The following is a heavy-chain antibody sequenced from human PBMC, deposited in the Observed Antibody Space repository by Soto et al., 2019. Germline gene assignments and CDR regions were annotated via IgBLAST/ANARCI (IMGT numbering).Heavy chain of an antibody. CDR1: GFTFSYFA. J-gene: IGHJ3*02. CDR2: IVAGGGIT. D-gene: IGHD1-26*01. CDR3: AKDQVGPTWEDTFDI. V-gene: IGHV3-23*01. Sequence: LRLSCAASGFTFSYFAMNWVRQAPGKGLEWVSAIVAGGGITYYADSVKGRFTISRDNSRNTLYLQMNSLTAEDTAVYFCAKDQVGPTWEDTFDIWGQGTMVTVSS.